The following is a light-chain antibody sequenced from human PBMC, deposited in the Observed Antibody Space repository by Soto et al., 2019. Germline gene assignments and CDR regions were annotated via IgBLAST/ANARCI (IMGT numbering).Light chain of an antibody. V-gene: IGKV3-11*01. J-gene: IGKJ4*01. CDR2: DAS. Sequence: EVVLTQSPATLSLSPGERATLSCTASQSISTYLTWYQHKPGQAPRLLIYDASRRAPGIPARFSGSGSGTAFTLTISSLEPEDFAVYYCQQRRNWPPLTFGGGNKVESK. CDR1: QSISTY. CDR3: QQRRNWPPLT.